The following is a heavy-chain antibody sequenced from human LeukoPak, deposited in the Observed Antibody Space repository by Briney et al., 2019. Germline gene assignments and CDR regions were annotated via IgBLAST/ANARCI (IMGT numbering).Heavy chain of an antibody. CDR2: INPSSGST. V-gene: IGHV1-46*03. D-gene: IGHD3-3*01. J-gene: IGHJ5*02. CDR1: GYTFTSYY. CDR3: ARERSAKYYDFWSGYPLETNWFDP. Sequence: ASVKVSCKASGYTFTSYYMHWVRQAPGQGLEWMGIINPSSGSTSYAQKFQGRVTMTRDTSTSTVYMELSSLRSEDTAVYYCARERSAKYYDFWSGYPLETNWFDPWGQGTLVTVSS.